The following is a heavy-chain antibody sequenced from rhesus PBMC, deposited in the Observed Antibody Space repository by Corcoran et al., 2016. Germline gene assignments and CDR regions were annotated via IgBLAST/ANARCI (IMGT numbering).Heavy chain of an antibody. V-gene: IGHV1S9*01. J-gene: IGHJ5-2*02. CDR2: INPSNGNT. CDR1: GYTFTSYN. Sequence: QVQLVQSGAEVKKPGASVKLSCKASGYTFTSYNKNWVRQAPGQVLEWIGWINPSNGNTGYDQKFQGRVTMTRDTSTSTAYMELSSLRSEDTAVYYCTRYGNYNSLDVWGRGVLVTVSS. CDR3: TRYGNYNSLDV. D-gene: IGHD4-35*01.